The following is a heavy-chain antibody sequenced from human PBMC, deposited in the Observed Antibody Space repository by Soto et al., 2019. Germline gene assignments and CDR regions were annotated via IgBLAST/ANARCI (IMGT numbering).Heavy chain of an antibody. CDR3: ARIRAEGIQLWSIDY. Sequence: QVTLKESGPVLVKPTETLTLTCTVSGFSLSNARMGVSWIRQPPGKALEWLAHIFSNDEKSYSTSLKSRLTISKDTSKSQGVLTMTNMDPVDTATYYCARIRAEGIQLWSIDYWGQGTLVTVSS. D-gene: IGHD5-18*01. CDR2: IFSNDEK. CDR1: GFSLSNARMG. J-gene: IGHJ4*02. V-gene: IGHV2-26*01.